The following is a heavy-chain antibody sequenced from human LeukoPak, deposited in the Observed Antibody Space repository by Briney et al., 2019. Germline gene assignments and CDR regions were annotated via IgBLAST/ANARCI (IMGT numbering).Heavy chain of an antibody. CDR3: ARDPYSSGWHKDAFDI. V-gene: IGHV3-21*01. J-gene: IGHJ3*02. D-gene: IGHD6-19*01. CDR2: ISGSSSYI. CDR1: GFTFSSYS. Sequence: GGSLRLSCAASGFTFSSYSMNWVRQAPGKGLEWVSSISGSSSYINYADSVKGRFTISRDNAQNSLFLQMNSLRAEDTAVYYCARDPYSSGWHKDAFDIWGQGTMVTVSS.